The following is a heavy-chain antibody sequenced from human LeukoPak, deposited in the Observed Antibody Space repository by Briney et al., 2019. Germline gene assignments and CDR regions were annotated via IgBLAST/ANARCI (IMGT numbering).Heavy chain of an antibody. D-gene: IGHD3-10*01. J-gene: IGHJ4*02. CDR2: INPDGSQK. CDR1: GFTFSDYW. CDR3: ARDDGFASFTY. V-gene: IGHV3-7*01. Sequence: GGSLRLSCAASGFTFSDYWMDWLRQAPGKGLEWVASINPDGSQKHCVDSVKGRFTISRDNAKNSLYLQINSLRAEDTAVYYCARDDGFASFTYWGQGALVTVSS.